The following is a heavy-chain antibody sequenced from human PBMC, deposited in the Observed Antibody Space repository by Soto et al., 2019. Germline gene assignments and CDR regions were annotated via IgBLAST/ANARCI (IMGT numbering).Heavy chain of an antibody. J-gene: IGHJ6*02. CDR3: ASSVYSSIWYEDYYGMDV. CDR1: GGTFSSYA. V-gene: IGHV1-69*06. Sequence: QVQLVQSGAEVKKPGSSVKVSCKASGGTFSSYAISWVRQAPGQGLEWMGGIIPIFGTANYAQKFQGRVTITADKSTSTAYMELSSLRSEDTAVYYCASSVYSSIWYEDYYGMDVWGQGTTVTVSS. CDR2: IIPIFGTA. D-gene: IGHD6-13*01.